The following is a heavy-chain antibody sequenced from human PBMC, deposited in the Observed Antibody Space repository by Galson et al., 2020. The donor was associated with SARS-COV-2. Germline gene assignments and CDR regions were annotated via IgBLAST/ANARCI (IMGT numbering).Heavy chain of an antibody. CDR2: INHSGST. Sequence: SQTLSLTCAVYGGSFSGYYWSWIRQPPGTGLEWIGEINHSGSTNYNPSLKSRVTISVDTSKNQFSLKLSSVTAADTAVYYCARTLRLLWFGELQNWFDPWGQGTLVTVSS. CDR3: ARTLRLLWFGELQNWFDP. CDR1: GGSFSGYY. J-gene: IGHJ5*02. V-gene: IGHV4-34*01. D-gene: IGHD3-10*01.